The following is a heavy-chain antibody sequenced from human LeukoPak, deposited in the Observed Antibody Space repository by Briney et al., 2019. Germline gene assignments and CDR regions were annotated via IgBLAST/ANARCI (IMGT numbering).Heavy chain of an antibody. J-gene: IGHJ4*02. V-gene: IGHV3-43*01. Sequence: DSEKGRFTISRDNSRNSLYLQMNSLRSEDSALYYCTKDRYCTTVNCPLDYWGQGTLVTVSS. D-gene: IGHD2-8*01. CDR3: TKDRYCTTVNCPLDY.